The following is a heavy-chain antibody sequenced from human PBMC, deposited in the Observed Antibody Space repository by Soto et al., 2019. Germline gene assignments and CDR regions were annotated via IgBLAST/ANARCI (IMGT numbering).Heavy chain of an antibody. CDR3: SGPRATPGGPFFNWFGP. J-gene: IGHJ5*02. V-gene: IGHV4-31*02. D-gene: IGHD3-10*01. Sequence: SETLSLTCSVSGASVTSGGYFWTWIRQLPGKGLEWIGYIYSSGASHYNPSLQSRLSMSLDTSTNQFSLKLTSVTVADTAVYYLSGPRATPGGPFFNWFGPWGQGSLVPVPS. CDR1: GASVTSGGYF. CDR2: IYSSGAS.